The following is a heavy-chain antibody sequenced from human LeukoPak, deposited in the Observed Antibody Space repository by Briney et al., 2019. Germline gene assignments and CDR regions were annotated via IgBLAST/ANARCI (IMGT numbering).Heavy chain of an antibody. Sequence: SQTLSLTCTVSGGSISSSSFYWGWIRQPPGKGLEWIGTIYYSGSTYYNPSLKSRVTISVDTSNDQFSLKLSSVTAADTAVYYCATYCSSTSCPHRRAFDIWGQGTMVTVSS. CDR2: IYYSGST. V-gene: IGHV4-39*01. D-gene: IGHD2-2*01. CDR1: GGSISSSSFY. J-gene: IGHJ3*02. CDR3: ATYCSSTSCPHRRAFDI.